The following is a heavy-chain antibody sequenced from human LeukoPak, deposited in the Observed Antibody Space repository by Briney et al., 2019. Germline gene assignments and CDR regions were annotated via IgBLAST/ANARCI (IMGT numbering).Heavy chain of an antibody. CDR1: GFTFNNYG. CDR3: AKVSYDSSGLDY. D-gene: IGHD3-22*01. J-gene: IGHJ4*02. V-gene: IGHV3-30*02. CDR2: IRYDGWRE. Sequence: GGSLRLSCVASGFTFNNYGIHWVRQAPGKGLQWVAFIRYDGWREYYADSVKGRFTISRDNSKNTLYLQMNSLRAEDTAVYYCAKVSYDSSGLDYWGQGTLVTVSS.